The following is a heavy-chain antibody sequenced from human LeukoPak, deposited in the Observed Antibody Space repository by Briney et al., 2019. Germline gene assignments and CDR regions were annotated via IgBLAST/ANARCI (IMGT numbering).Heavy chain of an antibody. V-gene: IGHV3-30-3*01. CDR3: ARGNYYGQDY. J-gene: IGHJ4*02. Sequence: GGSLRLSCAASGFTFSNYLMHWVRQAPGKGLEWVAVISYGGSTKHYADSVKGRFTISRDNAKNTLYLQMNSLRAEDTAVYYCARGNYYGQDYWGQGTLVTVSS. CDR2: ISYGGSTK. CDR1: GFTFSNYL. D-gene: IGHD3-10*01.